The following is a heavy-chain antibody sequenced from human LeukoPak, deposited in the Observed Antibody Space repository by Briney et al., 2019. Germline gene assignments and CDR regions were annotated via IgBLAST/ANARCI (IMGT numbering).Heavy chain of an antibody. Sequence: QPWGSLRLFCAASGFTFSSYWMSWVRQAPGKGLECVANIKHDGGAKYYLESVKGRFTISRDNAEESLYLQMNSLRGDDTAVFYCVSAYDSASYGAPYHDPFDIWGQGTMVIVSS. V-gene: IGHV3-7*01. D-gene: IGHD3-22*01. J-gene: IGHJ3*02. CDR3: VSAYDSASYGAPYHDPFDI. CDR1: GFTFSSYW. CDR2: IKHDGGAK.